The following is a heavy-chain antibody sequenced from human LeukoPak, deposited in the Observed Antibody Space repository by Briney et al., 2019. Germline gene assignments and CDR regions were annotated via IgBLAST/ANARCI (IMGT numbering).Heavy chain of an antibody. D-gene: IGHD2-15*01. CDR3: ARNGDRGAYCSGGSCYPYYYYYIDV. V-gene: IGHV3-23*01. CDR1: GFTFSSYG. CDR2: ISATGGTT. J-gene: IGHJ6*03. Sequence: GGSLRLSCAASGFTFSSYGMSWVRQAPGKGLEWVSAISATGGTTYYADSVKGRFTISRDNSKNTLYLQMNSLRAEDTAIYYCARNGDRGAYCSGGSCYPYYYYYIDVWGKGTTVTISS.